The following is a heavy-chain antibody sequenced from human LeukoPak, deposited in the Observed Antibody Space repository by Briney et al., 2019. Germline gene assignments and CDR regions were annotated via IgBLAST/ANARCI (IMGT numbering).Heavy chain of an antibody. CDR2: IYYSGST. Sequence: SETLSLTCTVSGGSISSYYWSRIRQPPGKGLEWIGYIYYSGSTNYNPSLKSRVTISVDTSKNQFSLKLSSVTAADTAVYYCARDGGYLHGMDVWGQGTTVTVSS. D-gene: IGHD5-18*01. J-gene: IGHJ6*02. V-gene: IGHV4-59*01. CDR3: ARDGGYLHGMDV. CDR1: GGSISSYY.